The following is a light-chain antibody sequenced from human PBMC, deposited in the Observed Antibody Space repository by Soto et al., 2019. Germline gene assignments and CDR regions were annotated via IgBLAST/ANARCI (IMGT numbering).Light chain of an antibody. Sequence: QSVLTQPPSASGTPGQRVTISCSGSSSNIGSNTVNWYQQLPGTAPKLLIYSHNQRPSGVPDRFSGSKSGTSASLAISGLQAEDEADYYCAAWDDSLFVVFGGGTKLTVL. V-gene: IGLV1-44*01. CDR2: SHN. CDR1: SSNIGSNT. J-gene: IGLJ2*01. CDR3: AAWDDSLFVV.